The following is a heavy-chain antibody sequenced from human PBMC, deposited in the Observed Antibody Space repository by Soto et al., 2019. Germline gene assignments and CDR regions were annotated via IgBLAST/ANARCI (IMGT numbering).Heavy chain of an antibody. CDR1: GLTFSNYW. Sequence: EVQLVESGGGLVQPGGSLRLSCAASGLTFSNYWMTWIRQAPGKGLEWVANIKQDGSETYYVDSVKGRFTISRDNAKNSMSLQMNSLRAEDTAVYYCRLVVSDTPRFVYWGQGTLVTVSS. D-gene: IGHD2-15*01. CDR3: RLVVSDTPRFVY. J-gene: IGHJ4*02. V-gene: IGHV3-7*01. CDR2: IKQDGSET.